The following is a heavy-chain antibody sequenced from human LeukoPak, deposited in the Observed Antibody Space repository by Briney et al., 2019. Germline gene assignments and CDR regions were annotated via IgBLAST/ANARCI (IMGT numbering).Heavy chain of an antibody. J-gene: IGHJ4*02. Sequence: GGSLRLSCAASGFTFSNAWMSWVRQAPGKGLEWVGRIKSKTDGGTTDYAAPVKGRFTISRDDSENTLYLQMNSLKTEDTAVYHCTTDPFVTVRGLISRDYWGLGTLVTVSS. CDR2: IKSKTDGGTT. D-gene: IGHD3-10*01. V-gene: IGHV3-15*01. CDR3: TTDPFVTVRGLISRDY. CDR1: GFTFSNAW.